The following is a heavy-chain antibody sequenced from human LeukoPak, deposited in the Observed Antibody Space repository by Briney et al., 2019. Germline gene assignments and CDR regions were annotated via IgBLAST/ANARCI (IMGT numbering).Heavy chain of an antibody. CDR2: MKSDSGNT. Sequence: ASVKVSCKASGYTLTNYDITWVRRATGQGLEWMGWMKSDSGNTAYPQKFQGRVTMTRDTSINTAYMKLSSLRSEDTAVYYCARVRYGDYGYYYYGMDVWGQGTTVTVSS. D-gene: IGHD4-17*01. V-gene: IGHV1-8*01. J-gene: IGHJ6*02. CDR3: ARVRYGDYGYYYYGMDV. CDR1: GYTLTNYD.